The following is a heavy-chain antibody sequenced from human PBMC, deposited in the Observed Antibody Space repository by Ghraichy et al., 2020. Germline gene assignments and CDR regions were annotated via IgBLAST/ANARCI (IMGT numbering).Heavy chain of an antibody. J-gene: IGHJ4*02. CDR1: GGSISSTSHH. Sequence: SETLSLTCSVSGGSISSTSHHWAWVRQPPGKGLEWIGSIYYLGNTYYTPCLQSRVTITVDTSKNQFSLRLRSVTAADTAVYYCTREERSSSGDWGQGTLVTVSS. CDR3: TREERSSSGD. V-gene: IGHV4-39*02. CDR2: IYYLGNT. D-gene: IGHD3-10*01.